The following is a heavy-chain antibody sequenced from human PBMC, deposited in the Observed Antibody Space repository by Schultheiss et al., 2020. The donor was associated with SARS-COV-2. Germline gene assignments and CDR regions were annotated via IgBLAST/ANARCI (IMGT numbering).Heavy chain of an antibody. J-gene: IGHJ4*02. CDR3: AREPIFRGGRLYFFDY. V-gene: IGHV4-34*01. CDR1: GGSFRGFY. CDR2: INHSGST. Sequence: SETLSLTCAVYGGSFRGFYWSWIRQPPGKGLEWIGEINHSGSTNYNPSLKSRVTISVDTSKNQFFLKLSSVTAADTAVYYCAREPIFRGGRLYFFDYWGQGALVTVSS. D-gene: IGHD3-10*01.